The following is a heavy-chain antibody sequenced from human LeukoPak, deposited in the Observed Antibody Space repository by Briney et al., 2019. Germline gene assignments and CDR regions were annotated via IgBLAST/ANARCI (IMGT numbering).Heavy chain of an antibody. V-gene: IGHV3-23*01. CDR1: GFTFITYA. CDR3: ARSSSYDY. J-gene: IGHJ4*02. CDR2: ISGSGGST. D-gene: IGHD3-10*01. Sequence: PGGSLRLSCAASGFTFITYAMSWVRQAPGKGLECVSVISGSGGSTYYADSVKGRFTISRDNSKNTLFLQMNSLSAEDTAVYYCARSSSYDYWGQGTLVTVSS.